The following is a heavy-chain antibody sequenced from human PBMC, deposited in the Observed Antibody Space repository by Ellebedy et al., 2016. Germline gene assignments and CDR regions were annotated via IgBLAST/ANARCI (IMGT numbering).Heavy chain of an antibody. Sequence: GSLRLSCSVSGGSSTNYCWNWIRQPPGKGLQWLGSIFNSGSTTYNPSLKSRVTISLDSSKRQFSLNLNSVTAADTAVYYCAKNNISIFGQTDAFDMWGQGTLVTVSS. D-gene: IGHD3/OR15-3a*01. CDR2: IFNSGST. CDR1: GGSSTNYC. CDR3: AKNNISIFGQTDAFDM. V-gene: IGHV4-59*01. J-gene: IGHJ3*02.